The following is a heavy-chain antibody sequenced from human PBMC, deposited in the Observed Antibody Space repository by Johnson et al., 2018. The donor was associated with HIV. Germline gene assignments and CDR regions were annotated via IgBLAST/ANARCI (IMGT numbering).Heavy chain of an antibody. CDR3: ARVKKYYGFAFDI. Sequence: VQLVESGGGVVRPGGSLRLSCAASGFTFDDYAMHWVRQAPGKGLEWVSGISWNSGSIGYADSVKGRFTISRDNAKNSLYLQMNSLRAEDTAVYYCARVKKYYGFAFDIWGQGTMVTVSS. D-gene: IGHD3-10*01. J-gene: IGHJ3*02. V-gene: IGHV3-9*01. CDR1: GFTFDDYA. CDR2: ISWNSGSI.